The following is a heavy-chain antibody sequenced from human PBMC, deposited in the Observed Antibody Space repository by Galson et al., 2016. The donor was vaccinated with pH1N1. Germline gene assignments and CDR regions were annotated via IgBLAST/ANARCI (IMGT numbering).Heavy chain of an antibody. D-gene: IGHD2-2*01. CDR3: ARRGSSTSHYYYGMDV. Sequence: SVKVSCKASGYTFTGYYMHWVRQAPGQGLEWMEWINPNLVGPKYAQKCQGRVTMTRDTPISTAYLELSRLRSDDTAVYYCARRGSSTSHYYYGMDVWDQGTTVAVSS. CDR2: INPNLVGP. CDR1: GYTFTGYY. J-gene: IGHJ6*02. V-gene: IGHV1-2*02.